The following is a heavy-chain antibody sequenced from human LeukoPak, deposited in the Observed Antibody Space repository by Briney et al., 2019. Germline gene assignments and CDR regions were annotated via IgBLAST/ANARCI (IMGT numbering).Heavy chain of an antibody. CDR3: ARAVEYSSSFDAFDI. V-gene: IGHV4-4*02. D-gene: IGHD6-6*01. CDR2: IYYSGST. J-gene: IGHJ3*02. Sequence: SETLSLTCAVSGGSISSSNWWSWVRQPPGKGLEWIGYIYYSGSTNYNPSLKSRVTISVDTSKNQFSLKLSSVTAADTAVYYCARAVEYSSSFDAFDIWGQGTMVTVSS. CDR1: GGSISSSNW.